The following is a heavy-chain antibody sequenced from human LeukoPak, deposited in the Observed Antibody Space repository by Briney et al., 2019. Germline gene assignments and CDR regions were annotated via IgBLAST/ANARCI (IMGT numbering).Heavy chain of an antibody. D-gene: IGHD2-2*03. V-gene: IGHV3-23*01. CDR2: ISGSGPYT. Sequence: GRSLRLSCAAPGFTFSSYGMHWVRQAPGKGLEWVSAISGSGPYTFYTDSVKGRFTISRDSSKNTLYLQMNSLRAEDTALYYCAKHGYCSGISCFFDFWGQGTQVTVSS. J-gene: IGHJ4*02. CDR3: AKHGYCSGISCFFDF. CDR1: GFTFSSYG.